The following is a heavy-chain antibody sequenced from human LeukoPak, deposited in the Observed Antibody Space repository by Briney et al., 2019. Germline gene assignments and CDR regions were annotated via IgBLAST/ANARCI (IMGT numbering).Heavy chain of an antibody. J-gene: IGHJ6*02. CDR1: GGSTSSDY. V-gene: IGHV4-34*01. CDR2: INHSGST. CDR3: ARGRGSGYSPTYYYYGMDV. Sequence: SETLSLTCTVSGGSTSSDYWSWIRQSPGKGLEWIGEINHSGSTNYNPSLKSRVTISVDTSKNQFSLKLSSVTAADTAVYYCARGRGSGYSPTYYYYGMDVWGQGTTVTVSS. D-gene: IGHD3-22*01.